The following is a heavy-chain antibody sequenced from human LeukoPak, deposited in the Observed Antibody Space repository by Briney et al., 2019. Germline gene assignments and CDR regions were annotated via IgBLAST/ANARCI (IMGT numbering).Heavy chain of an antibody. J-gene: IGHJ4*02. CDR1: GFTFSSYG. CDR2: IWYDGSNK. D-gene: IGHD3-10*01. CDR3: AKLGFGEPIGDY. Sequence: GGSLRLSCAASGFTFSSYGMHWVRQAPGKGLEWVAFIWYDGSNKYYADSVKGRFTISRDNSKNTLYLQMNRLRAEDTAVYYCAKLGFGEPIGDYWGQGTLVAVSS. V-gene: IGHV3-30*02.